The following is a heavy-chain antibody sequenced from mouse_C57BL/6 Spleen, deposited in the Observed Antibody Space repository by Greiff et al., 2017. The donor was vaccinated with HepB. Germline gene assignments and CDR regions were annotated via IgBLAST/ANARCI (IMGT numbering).Heavy chain of an antibody. V-gene: IGHV5-4*03. D-gene: IGHD2-4*01. CDR2: ISDGGSYT. J-gene: IGHJ3*01. CDR1: GFTFSSYA. Sequence: EVKLVESGGGLVKPGGSLKLSCAASGFTFSSYAMSWVRQTPEKRLEWVATISDGGSYTYYPDNVKGRFTISRDNAKNNLYLQMSHLKSEDTAMYYCASYDWAYWGQGTLVTVSA. CDR3: ASYDWAY.